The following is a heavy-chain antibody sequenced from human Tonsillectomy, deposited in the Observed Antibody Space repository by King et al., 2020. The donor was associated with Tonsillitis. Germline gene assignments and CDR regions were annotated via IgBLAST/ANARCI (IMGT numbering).Heavy chain of an antibody. Sequence: VQLVESGGGLAQPGGSLRLSCAASGFTFNDYDMNWVRQAPGKGLEWVSTISASGASTYLADSVRGRFTVSRDNSNNTLYLHINSLRAEDTAVYYCAKARDYGNVGFDSWGQGTLVTVSS. D-gene: IGHD4-17*01. J-gene: IGHJ4*02. V-gene: IGHV3-23*04. CDR1: GFTFNDYD. CDR2: ISASGAST. CDR3: AKARDYGNVGFDS.